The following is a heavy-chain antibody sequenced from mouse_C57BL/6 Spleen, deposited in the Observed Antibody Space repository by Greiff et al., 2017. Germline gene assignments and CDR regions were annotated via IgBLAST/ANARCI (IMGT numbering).Heavy chain of an antibody. Sequence: ESGPGLVKPSQSLSLTCSVTGYSITSGYYWNWIRQFPGNKLEWMGYISYNGSNNYNPSLKNRIAITRDTSKNPFFLTLNSVTTEDTATYFCAREGLYYGSSYYFDYWGQGTTLTVSS. CDR2: ISYNGSN. CDR1: GYSITSGYY. V-gene: IGHV3-6*01. CDR3: AREGLYYGSSYYFDY. J-gene: IGHJ2*01. D-gene: IGHD1-1*01.